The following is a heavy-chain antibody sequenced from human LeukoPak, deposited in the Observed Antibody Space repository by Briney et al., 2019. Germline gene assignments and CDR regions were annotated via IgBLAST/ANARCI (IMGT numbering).Heavy chain of an antibody. V-gene: IGHV3-7*05. CDR1: GFTFSSYW. D-gene: IGHD1-26*01. Sequence: GGSLRLSCAASGFTFSSYWMTWVRQVSGKGLEWVANIDKDESQKYYVDSVKGRFTISRDNAKNSVYLQMNSLRAEDTAVYYCARSKWSIYDYWGQGTLVTVSS. CDR2: IDKDESQK. CDR3: ARSKWSIYDY. J-gene: IGHJ4*02.